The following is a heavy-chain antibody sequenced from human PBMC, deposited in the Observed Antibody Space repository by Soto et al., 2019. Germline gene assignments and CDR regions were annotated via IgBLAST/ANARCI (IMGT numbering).Heavy chain of an antibody. J-gene: IGHJ4*02. CDR1: GGSISSSNW. D-gene: IGHD3-22*01. CDR2: IYHSGST. Sequence: QVQLQESGPGLVKPSGTLSLTCAVSGGSISSSNWWSWVRQPPGKGLEWIGEIYHSGSTNYNPSLKSRFTISVDKSKDRFSLKLSSVTAADTAVYYCAGADSSGYYEATFDYLGKGTLVTVSS. CDR3: AGADSSGYYEATFDY. V-gene: IGHV4-4*02.